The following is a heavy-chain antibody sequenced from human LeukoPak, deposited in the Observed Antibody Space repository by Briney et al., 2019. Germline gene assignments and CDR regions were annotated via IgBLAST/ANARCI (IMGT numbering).Heavy chain of an antibody. CDR1: GFPFTSYG. Sequence: GGSLRLSCAASGFPFTSYGMSWVRQAPGKGLEWVSPISGGGGSTYYADSVKGRFTISRDNSKNTLYLQVNRLTAEDTGVYYCARDDAIGGGYLDSWGRGTLVTVSS. D-gene: IGHD2/OR15-2a*01. J-gene: IGHJ4*02. CDR2: ISGGGGST. V-gene: IGHV3-23*01. CDR3: ARDDAIGGGYLDS.